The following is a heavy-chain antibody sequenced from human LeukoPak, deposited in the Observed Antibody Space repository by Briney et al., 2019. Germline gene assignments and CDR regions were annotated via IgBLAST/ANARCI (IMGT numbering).Heavy chain of an antibody. J-gene: IGHJ4*02. D-gene: IGHD4-17*01. V-gene: IGHV3-53*01. CDR3: ARTNPVYGDYDY. Sequence: PGGSLRLSCAVSRFSVNDNYMSWVRQAPGKGLQWVSVMFPDGRTYYADSVKGRFTIPRDLARNTLLLQMHSLRADDTAVHYCARTNPVYGDYDYWGQGTLVTVSS. CDR2: MFPDGRT. CDR1: RFSVNDNY.